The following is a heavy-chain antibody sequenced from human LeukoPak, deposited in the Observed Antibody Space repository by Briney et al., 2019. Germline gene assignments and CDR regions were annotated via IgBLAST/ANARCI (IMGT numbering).Heavy chain of an antibody. CDR1: GYTFTTYA. Sequence: ASVKVSCKASGYTFTTYAIHWVRQAPGQRLEWMGWINSGDGDTKHSQTFQGRVTITRDTSASTAYMGLRSLRSEDTAVYYCARHSLSFPAGFVSCGQGTLVTVSS. V-gene: IGHV1-3*01. J-gene: IGHJ4*02. CDR2: INSGDGDT. CDR3: ARHSLSFPAGFVS. D-gene: IGHD2/OR15-2a*01.